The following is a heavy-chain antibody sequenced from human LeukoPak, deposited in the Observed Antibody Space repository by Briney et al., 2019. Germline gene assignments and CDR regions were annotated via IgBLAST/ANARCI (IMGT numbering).Heavy chain of an antibody. Sequence: ASVKVSCKASGYTFTSYYMHWVRQAPGQGLEWMGIINPSGGSTSYAQKFQGRVTMTRDTSTSTVYMELSSLRSEDTAVYYCARGDYYDGSGYYIFDYWGQGTLVTVSS. CDR3: ARGDYYDGSGYYIFDY. V-gene: IGHV1-46*01. J-gene: IGHJ4*02. D-gene: IGHD3-22*01. CDR1: GYTFTSYY. CDR2: INPSGGST.